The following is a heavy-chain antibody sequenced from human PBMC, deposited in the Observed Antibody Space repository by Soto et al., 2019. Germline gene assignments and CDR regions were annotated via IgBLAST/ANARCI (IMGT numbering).Heavy chain of an antibody. V-gene: IGHV3-23*01. CDR3: VKNSGWFKT. D-gene: IGHD3-10*01. J-gene: IGHJ5*02. Sequence: QLLQSGGGLVQPGGSLTLSCAASGFTFGTTDMSWVRQAPGEGLEWVSTIDGSGGITYYADSVKGRFTISRDNSRNTVYLQMNSLRGDDTALYYCVKNSGWFKTCGQGALVTVSS. CDR1: GFTFGTTD. CDR2: IDGSGGIT.